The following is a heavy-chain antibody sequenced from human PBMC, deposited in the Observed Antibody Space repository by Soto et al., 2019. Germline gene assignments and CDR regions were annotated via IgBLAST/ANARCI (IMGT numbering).Heavy chain of an antibody. CDR1: GYTFTGYY. CDR2: INPNSGGT. Sequence: ASVKVSCKASGYTFTGYYMHWVRQAPGQGLEWTGWINPNSGGTNYAQQFQGRLTIIADESTATVFMDLSRLTSADTAVYYCASARYSSRWGTFDSWGQGTQVTVSS. V-gene: IGHV1-2*02. J-gene: IGHJ4*02. D-gene: IGHD3-22*01. CDR3: ASARYSSRWGTFDS.